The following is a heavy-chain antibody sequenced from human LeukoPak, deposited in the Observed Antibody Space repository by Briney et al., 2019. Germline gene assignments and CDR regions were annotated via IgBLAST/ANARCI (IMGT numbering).Heavy chain of an antibody. CDR3: ARGGYSSSWPFDY. Sequence: GGSLRLSCAASGFTVSSNYMSWVRQAPGKGLEWVSVIYSGGSTYYADSVKGRFTISRDNSKNTLCLQMNSLRAEDTAVYYCARGGYSSSWPFDYWGQGTLVTVSS. D-gene: IGHD6-13*01. CDR1: GFTVSSNY. CDR2: IYSGGST. V-gene: IGHV3-53*01. J-gene: IGHJ4*02.